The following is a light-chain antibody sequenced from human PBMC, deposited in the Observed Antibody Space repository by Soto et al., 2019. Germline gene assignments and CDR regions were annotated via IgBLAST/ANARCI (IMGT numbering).Light chain of an antibody. CDR1: QSVSSSY. V-gene: IGKV3-20*01. CDR3: RQYCPPPT. J-gene: IGKJ5*01. CDR2: GAS. Sequence: EIVLTQSPGTLSLSPGERATLSCRASQSVSSSYLAWYQQKPGQAPRLLIYGASSRPTVIPDRFSGSGTGTDFTLTSVGLEPDDFSLCYCRQYCPPPTFGDGTRLENK.